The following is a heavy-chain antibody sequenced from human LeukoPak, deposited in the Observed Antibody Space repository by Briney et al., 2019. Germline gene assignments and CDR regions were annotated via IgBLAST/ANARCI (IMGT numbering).Heavy chain of an antibody. V-gene: IGHV1-2*02. J-gene: IGHJ4*02. CDR2: IIPNTGGT. D-gene: IGHD6-6*01. CDR3: ARGRAEVVHD. Sequence: ASVKVSCKASGYTFTAYYIHWVRHAPGLGLEWMGWIIPNTGGTNYAQKFQGGVTMTRDTSSSTAYMELRRLRSDDTADYYCARGRAEVVHDWGQGTLVT. CDR1: GYTFTAYY.